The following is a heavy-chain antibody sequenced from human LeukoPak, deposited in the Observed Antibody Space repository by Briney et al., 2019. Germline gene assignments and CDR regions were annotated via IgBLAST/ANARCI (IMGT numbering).Heavy chain of an antibody. J-gene: IGHJ4*02. CDR2: INPNSGDT. V-gene: IGHV1-2*06. Sequence: ASVKVSCKASGYTFIAYYMHWVRQAPGQGLEWMGRINPNSGDTNYAQKFQGRVTMTRDTSISTAYMELSRLRSDDTAVYYCARKGGRDGYNFGYWGQGTLVTVSS. CDR3: ARKGGRDGYNFGY. D-gene: IGHD5-24*01. CDR1: GYTFIAYY.